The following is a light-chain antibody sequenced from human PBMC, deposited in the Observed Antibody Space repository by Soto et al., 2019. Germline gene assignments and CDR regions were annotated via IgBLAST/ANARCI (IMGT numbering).Light chain of an antibody. J-gene: IGKJ4*01. CDR1: QFVSSTY. V-gene: IGKV3-20*01. CDR3: QQYGISPFT. Sequence: EFVLTQSPGTLSLSPGARATLSCRASQFVSSTYLAWYQQRPGQVPRLLIYGASSRATGIPDRFSGGGSETDFTLTISRLESEDSAVYYCQQYGISPFTFGGGTNVDIK. CDR2: GAS.